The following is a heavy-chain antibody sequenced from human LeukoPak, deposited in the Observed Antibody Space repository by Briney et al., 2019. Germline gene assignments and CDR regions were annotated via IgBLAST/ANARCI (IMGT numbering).Heavy chain of an antibody. CDR1: GGTFSSYA. CDR3: ARLRSPRTPCLSYYHGMDV. CDR2: IIPIFGTA. Sequence: GASVKVSCKASGGTFSSYAISWVRQAPGQGLEWMGGIIPIFGTANYAQKFQGRVTITADESTSTAYMELSSLRSEDTAVYYCARLRSPRTPCLSYYHGMDVWGQGTTVTVSS. J-gene: IGHJ6*02. V-gene: IGHV1-69*13. D-gene: IGHD3-3*01.